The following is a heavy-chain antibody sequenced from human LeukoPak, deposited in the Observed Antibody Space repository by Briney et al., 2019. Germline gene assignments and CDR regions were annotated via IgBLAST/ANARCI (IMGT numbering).Heavy chain of an antibody. J-gene: IGHJ4*02. CDR1: GCTFSSYW. Sequence: PGGSLRLSCAASGCTFSSYWMSWVRQAPGKGLEWVANLNQDGSAKHHVDSVKGRFTISRDNAKNSLYLQMNSLRAEDTAVYYCASFDSAIVTSDYWGQGTLVTVSS. V-gene: IGHV3-7*03. D-gene: IGHD5-18*01. CDR2: LNQDGSAK. CDR3: ASFDSAIVTSDY.